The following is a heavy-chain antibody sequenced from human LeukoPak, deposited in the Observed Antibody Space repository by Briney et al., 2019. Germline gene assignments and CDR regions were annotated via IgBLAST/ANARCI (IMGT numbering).Heavy chain of an antibody. CDR1: GGSISSYY. J-gene: IGHJ4*02. CDR2: VYYSGST. V-gene: IGHV4-59*01. D-gene: IGHD5-12*01. CDR3: ARVSGYDWESFYDY. Sequence: SETLSLTCTVSGGSISSYYWSWIRQPPGKGLEWIGYVYYSGSTNYNPSLKSRVTISVDTSKNQFSLKLSSVTAADTAVYYCARVSGYDWESFYDYWGQGTLVTVSS.